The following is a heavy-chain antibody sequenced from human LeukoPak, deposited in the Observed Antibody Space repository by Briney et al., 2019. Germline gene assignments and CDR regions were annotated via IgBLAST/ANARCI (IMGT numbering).Heavy chain of an antibody. Sequence: GGSLRLSCAASGFTVSSNYMSWVRQAPGKGLEWVSVIYSGGSTYYADSVKGRFTISRDNSRNTLYLQMNSLRAEDTAIYYCAKNGDRGAYCSGGTCYPYYYYYMDVWGKGTTVTISS. CDR2: IYSGGST. D-gene: IGHD2-15*01. J-gene: IGHJ6*03. CDR3: AKNGDRGAYCSGGTCYPYYYYYMDV. CDR1: GFTVSSNY. V-gene: IGHV3-53*01.